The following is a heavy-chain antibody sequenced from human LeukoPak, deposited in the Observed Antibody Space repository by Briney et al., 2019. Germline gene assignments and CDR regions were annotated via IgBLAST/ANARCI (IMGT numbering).Heavy chain of an antibody. CDR2: INGDGSQK. Sequence: GGSLKLSCAPPGFTLSGNWITWARQPPGRGRRGVPKINGDGSQKNHVDSVQGRFTISRDNAKNSLYLQMNSLTAEDTAVYYCARDYTYCSGSRCYDRFDYWGQGIRVTVSS. D-gene: IGHD2-15*01. J-gene: IGHJ4*02. CDR3: ARDYTYCSGSRCYDRFDY. V-gene: IGHV3-7*01. CDR1: GFTLSGNW.